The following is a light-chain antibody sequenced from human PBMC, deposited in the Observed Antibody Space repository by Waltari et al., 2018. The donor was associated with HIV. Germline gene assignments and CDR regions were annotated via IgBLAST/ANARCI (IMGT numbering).Light chain of an antibody. V-gene: IGKV1-39*01. Sequence: DIQMTQSPSSLSASVGDRVTLTCRASQSISSYLNWYQHKPGKAPKLLIYAASSLRSGVPSRFSGSGSGTDFTLTISSLQPEDFATYYCQQSYNTPPLFGQGTRLEIK. CDR2: AAS. CDR3: QQSYNTPPL. J-gene: IGKJ5*01. CDR1: QSISSY.